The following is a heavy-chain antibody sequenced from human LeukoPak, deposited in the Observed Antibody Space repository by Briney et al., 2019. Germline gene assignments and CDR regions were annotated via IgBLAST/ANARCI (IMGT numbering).Heavy chain of an antibody. J-gene: IGHJ5*02. CDR3: ARDSSGWYLWFDP. CDR1: GGTFSSYA. Sequence: PTASVKVSCKASGGTFSSYAISWVRQAPGQGLGWMGRIIPIFGIANYAQKFQGRVTITADKSTSTAYMELSSLRSEDTAVYHCARDSSGWYLWFDPWGQGTLVTVSS. D-gene: IGHD6-19*01. CDR2: IIPIFGIA. V-gene: IGHV1-69*04.